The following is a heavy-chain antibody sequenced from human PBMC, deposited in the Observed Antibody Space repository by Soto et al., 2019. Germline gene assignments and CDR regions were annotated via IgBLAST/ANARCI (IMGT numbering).Heavy chain of an antibody. CDR2: MYRGCAT. CDR1: GFTVSTNY. CDR3: ARESPSPWEGLTSYGMDV. Sequence: EVQLVETGGGLIQPGGSLTLSCAASGFTVSTNYMSWVRPAPGKGLEWVSVMYRGCATYYGGSVKGRFTSSIDKSKNTLYLQMNSLRVEETAVYYCARESPSPWEGLTSYGMDVWGQGTTVTFSS. J-gene: IGHJ6*02. V-gene: IGHV3-53*02. D-gene: IGHD1-26*01.